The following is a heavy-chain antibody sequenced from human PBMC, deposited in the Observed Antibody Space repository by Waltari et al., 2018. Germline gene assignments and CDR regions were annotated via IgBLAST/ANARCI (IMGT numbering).Heavy chain of an antibody. V-gene: IGHV3-53*01. D-gene: IGHD7-27*01. J-gene: IGHJ4*02. CDR3: ASHWGSVY. CDR2: INSDGST. CDR1: GFTVSSNY. Sequence: EVQLVESGGGLIQPGGSLRLSCAASGFTVSSNYITWIRQAPGKGLEWVSIINSDGSTNYADSVQGRFTISRDNSKDTVYLQMNTLRAEDTAIYYCASHWGSVYWGQGTLVTVSS.